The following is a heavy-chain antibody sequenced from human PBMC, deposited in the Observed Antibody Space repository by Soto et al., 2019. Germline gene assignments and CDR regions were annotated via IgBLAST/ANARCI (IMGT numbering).Heavy chain of an antibody. CDR2: ISGSGGST. J-gene: IGHJ6*02. CDR3: AKDLYGGKVLYGMDV. Sequence: RLSCAASGFTFSSYAMSWVRQAPGKGLEWVSAISGSGGSTYYADSVKGRFTISRDNSKNTLYLQMNSLRAEDTAVYYCAKDLYGGKVLYGMDVWGQGTTVTVSS. CDR1: GFTFSSYA. V-gene: IGHV3-23*01. D-gene: IGHD4-17*01.